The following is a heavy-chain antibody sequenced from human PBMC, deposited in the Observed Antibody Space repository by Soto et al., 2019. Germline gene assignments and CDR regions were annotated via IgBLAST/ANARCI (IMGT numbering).Heavy chain of an antibody. CDR1: GGSFSGYY. CDR2: INHSGST. D-gene: IGHD2-2*01. CDR3: ARGRNGSTVYYYYYMDV. Sequence: PSETLSLTCAVYGGSFSGYYWSWIRQPPGKGLEWIGEINHSGSTNYNPSLKSRVTISVDTSKNQFSLKLSSVTAADTAVYYCARGRNGSTVYYYYYMDVWGKGTTVTVSS. V-gene: IGHV4-34*01. J-gene: IGHJ6*03.